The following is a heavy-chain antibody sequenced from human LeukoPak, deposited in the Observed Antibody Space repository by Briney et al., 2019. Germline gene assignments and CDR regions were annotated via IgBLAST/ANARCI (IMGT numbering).Heavy chain of an antibody. CDR3: AKDLTGMITFGGVIALWDY. CDR1: GFTFGSYA. J-gene: IGHJ4*02. V-gene: IGHV3-23*01. D-gene: IGHD3-16*01. CDR2: ISGSGGST. Sequence: GGSLRLSCAASGFTFGSYAMSWVRQAPGKGLEWVSAISGSGGSTYYADSVKGRFTISRDNSKNTLYLQMNSLRAEDTAVYYCAKDLTGMITFGGVIALWDYWGQGTLVTVSS.